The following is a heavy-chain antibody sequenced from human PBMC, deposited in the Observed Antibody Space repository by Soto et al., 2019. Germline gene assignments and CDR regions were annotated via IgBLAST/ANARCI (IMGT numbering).Heavy chain of an antibody. CDR3: ARSLGVVAATPFQH. J-gene: IGHJ1*01. D-gene: IGHD2-15*01. Sequence: GGSLRLSCAASGFTFDGYAMHWVRQAPGKGLEWVAVISYDRSNKYYADSVKGRFTISRDNSKNTLYLQMNSLRAEDTAVYYCARSLGVVAATPFQHWGQGTLVTVSS. CDR1: GFTFDGYA. CDR2: ISYDRSNK. V-gene: IGHV3-30-3*01.